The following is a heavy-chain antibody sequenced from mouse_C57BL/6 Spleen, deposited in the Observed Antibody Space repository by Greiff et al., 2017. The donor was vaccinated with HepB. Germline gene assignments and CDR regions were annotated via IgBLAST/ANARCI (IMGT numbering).Heavy chain of an antibody. V-gene: IGHV3-1*01. J-gene: IGHJ4*01. CDR1: GYSITSGYD. Sequence: VQLQQSGPGMVKPSQSLSLTCTVTGYSITSGYDWHWIRHFPGNKLEWMGYISYSGSTNYNPSLKSRISITHDTSKNHFFLKLNSVTTEDTATYYCAKTGDYDYLYYAMDYWGQGTSVTVSS. CDR3: AKTGDYDYLYYAMDY. CDR2: ISYSGST. D-gene: IGHD2-4*01.